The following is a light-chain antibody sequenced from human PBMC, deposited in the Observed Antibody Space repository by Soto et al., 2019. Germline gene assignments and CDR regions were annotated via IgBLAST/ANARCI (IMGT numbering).Light chain of an antibody. J-gene: IGKJ1*01. CDR2: KAS. Sequence: DIQMTQSPSTLSASVGDSVTITCRASQSISSWLAWYQQKPGKAPKLLIYKASSLESGVPSRFSDSGSGTEFTLTISSLQPDDFATYYCQHDNSYSTFGQGTKVEIK. CDR1: QSISSW. V-gene: IGKV1-5*03. CDR3: QHDNSYST.